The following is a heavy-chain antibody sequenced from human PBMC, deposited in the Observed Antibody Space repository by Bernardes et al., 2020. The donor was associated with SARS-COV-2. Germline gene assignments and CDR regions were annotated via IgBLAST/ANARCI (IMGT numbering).Heavy chain of an antibody. CDR2: ISGSGGST. Sequence: GGSLRLSRAASGFTFSSYAMSWVRQAPGKGLEWVSAISGSGGSTYYADSVKGRFTISRDNSKNTLYLQMNSLRAEDTAVYYCARGHFCSSASCYDFNDAFDVWGQGTMVTVSS. J-gene: IGHJ3*01. CDR1: GFTFSSYA. D-gene: IGHD2-2*01. CDR3: ARGHFCSSASCYDFNDAFDV. V-gene: IGHV3-23*01.